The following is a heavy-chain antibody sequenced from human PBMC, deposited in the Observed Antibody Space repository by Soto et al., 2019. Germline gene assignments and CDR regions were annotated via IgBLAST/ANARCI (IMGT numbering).Heavy chain of an antibody. CDR2: IIPIFGTA. V-gene: IGHV1-69*01. CDR1: GGTFSSYA. CDR3: ARGGRLLAYCGGDCYPKGGAFDI. D-gene: IGHD2-21*02. J-gene: IGHJ3*02. Sequence: QVQLVQSGAEVKKPGSSVKVSCKASGGTFSSYAISWVRQAPGQGLEWMGGIIPIFGTANYAQKFQGRVTLTADESTSTAYMELSSLRSEDTAVYYCARGGRLLAYCGGDCYPKGGAFDIWGQGTMVTVSS.